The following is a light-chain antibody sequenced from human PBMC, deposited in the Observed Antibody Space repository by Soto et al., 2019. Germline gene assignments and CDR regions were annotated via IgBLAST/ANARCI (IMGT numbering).Light chain of an antibody. CDR1: RSVLWTSSNKNY. J-gene: IGKJ1*01. CDR3: QKYYGAWT. V-gene: IGKV4-1*01. CDR2: LAA. Sequence: DIVMTQSPESLAVSLGERATINCKSSRSVLWTSSNKNYLTWYQQKSGQSPKLLIYLAATREAGVPDRFSGRGSGTDFTLTISSVQAEDVAVYYCQKYYGAWTFGQGTRVEI.